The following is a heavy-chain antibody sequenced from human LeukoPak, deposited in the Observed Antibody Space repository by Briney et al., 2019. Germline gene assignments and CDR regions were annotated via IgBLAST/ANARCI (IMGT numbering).Heavy chain of an antibody. J-gene: IGHJ4*02. CDR3: ARLYCSSTSCYRIPSALIPDY. D-gene: IGHD2-2*02. Sequence: ASVKVSCKASGYTFTSYGISWVRQAPGQGLEWMGWISAYNGNTNYAQKLQGRVTMTTDTSTSTAYMELRSLRSDDTAVYYCARLYCSSTSCYRIPSALIPDYWGQGTLVTVSS. V-gene: IGHV1-18*01. CDR1: GYTFTSYG. CDR2: ISAYNGNT.